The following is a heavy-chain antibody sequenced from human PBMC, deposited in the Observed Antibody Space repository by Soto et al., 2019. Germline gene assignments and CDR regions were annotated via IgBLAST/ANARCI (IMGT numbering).Heavy chain of an antibody. CDR1: GASISSGAYY. D-gene: IGHD3-3*01. J-gene: IGHJ5*02. V-gene: IGHV4-31*03. Sequence: QVQLQESGPGLVKPSQTLSLTCTVSGASISSGAYYWTWMRQHPGKGLEWIGYSSNSVRSYYNPSIKSRLPISLEPSENQFSLKLTSVTAAETAMSYCARARQYSDCELYPWCQGTLVTVSS. CDR2: SSNSVRS. CDR3: ARARQYSDCELYP.